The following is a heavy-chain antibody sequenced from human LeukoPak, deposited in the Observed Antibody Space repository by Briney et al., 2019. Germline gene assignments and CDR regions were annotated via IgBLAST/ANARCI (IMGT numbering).Heavy chain of an antibody. Sequence: ASVKVSCKASGYTFTGYYMHWVRQAPGQGLEWMGWINPNSGGTNYAQKFQGRVTMTRDTSISTAYMEPSRLRSDDTAVYYCARGAYYDSSGYSTPAYNWFDPWGQGTLVTVSS. CDR2: INPNSGGT. J-gene: IGHJ5*02. V-gene: IGHV1-2*02. CDR3: ARGAYYDSSGYSTPAYNWFDP. D-gene: IGHD3-22*01. CDR1: GYTFTGYY.